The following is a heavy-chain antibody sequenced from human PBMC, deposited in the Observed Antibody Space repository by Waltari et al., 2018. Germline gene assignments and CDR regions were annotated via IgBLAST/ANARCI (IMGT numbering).Heavy chain of an antibody. CDR1: GGSISRGGDF. CDR2: NEYRSKT. J-gene: IGHJ3*02. D-gene: IGHD1-1*01. V-gene: IGHV4-30-4*08. Sequence: QVQLQESGPGVVKSSQTLSLTCTVSGGSISRGGDFWSWFRQSPGRGPGVVGVNEYRSKTHYQPALQRRVNLTISHHQNQFSPEMRSVTAANPARYYCARQGLNWNAQRGSQSAFDIWGQGAMVTVSA. CDR3: ARQGLNWNAQRGSQSAFDI.